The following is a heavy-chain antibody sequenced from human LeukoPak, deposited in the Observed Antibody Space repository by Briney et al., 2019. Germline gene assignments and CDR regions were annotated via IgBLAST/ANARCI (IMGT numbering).Heavy chain of an antibody. CDR1: GFTFTTYW. V-gene: IGHV3-74*01. Sequence: GGSLRLSCVASGFTFTTYWMHWVRQAPGKGLVWVSRINGDGSSTSYADSVKGRFTISGDNAKNTLYLQMNSLRAEDTAVYYCARDPNGWFDPWGQGTLVTVSS. CDR3: ARDPNGWFDP. CDR2: INGDGSST. J-gene: IGHJ5*02. D-gene: IGHD1-1*01.